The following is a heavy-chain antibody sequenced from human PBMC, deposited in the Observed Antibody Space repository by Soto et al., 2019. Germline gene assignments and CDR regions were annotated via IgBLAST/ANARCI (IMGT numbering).Heavy chain of an antibody. CDR2: IWYDGSNK. CDR3: ARDPGPYYGIPSGMDV. J-gene: IGHJ6*02. D-gene: IGHD3-9*01. Sequence: QVQLVESGGGVVQPGRSLRLSCAASGFTFSSYGMHWVRQAPGKGLEWVAVIWYDGSNKYYADSVKGRFTISRDNSKNTLYRQMNSLRAEDTAVYYCARDPGPYYGIPSGMDVWGQGTTVTVSS. CDR1: GFTFSSYG. V-gene: IGHV3-33*01.